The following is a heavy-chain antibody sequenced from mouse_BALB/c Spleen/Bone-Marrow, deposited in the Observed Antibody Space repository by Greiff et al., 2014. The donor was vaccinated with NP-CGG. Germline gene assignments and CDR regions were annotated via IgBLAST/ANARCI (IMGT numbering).Heavy chain of an antibody. CDR3: ARRWFAY. CDR2: ISDGGSYA. CDR1: GFTFNDYY. Sequence: EVQLVESGGGLVKPGGSLKLSCAASGFTFNDYYMYWVRQTPEKRLEWVATISDGGSYAYYPDSVKGRFTISRDNAKNNLYLQMSSLKSEDTAMYCCARRWFAYWGQGTLVTVSA. J-gene: IGHJ3*01. V-gene: IGHV5-4*02.